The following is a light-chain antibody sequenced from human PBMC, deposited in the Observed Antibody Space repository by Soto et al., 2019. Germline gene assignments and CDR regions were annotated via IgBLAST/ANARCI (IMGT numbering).Light chain of an antibody. J-gene: IGKJ5*01. Sequence: EILMTQTPDTLSVSPGESATLSCSASQRVYSNLAWYQQRPGQAPRLLIYGASTRATGVPARFSGRGSGTEFTLTISSLQSEDFAVYYCQQYTNWPPNTFGQGTRLEIK. V-gene: IGKV3-15*01. CDR1: QRVYSN. CDR3: QQYTNWPPNT. CDR2: GAS.